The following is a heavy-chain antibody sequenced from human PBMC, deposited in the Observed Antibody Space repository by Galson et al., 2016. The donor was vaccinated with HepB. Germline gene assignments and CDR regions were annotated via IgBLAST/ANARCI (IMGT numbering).Heavy chain of an antibody. D-gene: IGHD6-19*01. CDR1: GYTFINYG. Sequence: SVKVSCKASGYTFINYGITWVRQAPGQGLEWMGWISANNGNTNYAQKLQGRVTMTTDTSTSTAYMELRNLRSDDTAVYYCATRAIYLWPYYFDYWGQGTLVTVSS. V-gene: IGHV1-18*01. CDR2: ISANNGNT. J-gene: IGHJ4*02. CDR3: ATRAIYLWPYYFDY.